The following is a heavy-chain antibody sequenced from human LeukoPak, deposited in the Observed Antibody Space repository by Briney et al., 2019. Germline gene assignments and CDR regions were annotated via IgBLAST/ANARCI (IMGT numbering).Heavy chain of an antibody. CDR2: INHSGGT. CDR3: ARGYAAFDN. CDR1: GGSFSGYY. D-gene: IGHD4-17*01. V-gene: IGHV4-34*01. J-gene: IGHJ4*02. Sequence: SETLSLTCAVYGGSFSGYYWSWIRQPPGKGLEWIGEINHSGGTNYNPSLKSRVTISVDTSKNQFSLKLSSVTAADTAVYYCARGYAAFDNWGQGTLVTVSS.